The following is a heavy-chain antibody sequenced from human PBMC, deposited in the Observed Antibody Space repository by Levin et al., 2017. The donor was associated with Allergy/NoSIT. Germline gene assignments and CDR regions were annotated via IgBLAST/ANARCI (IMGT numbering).Heavy chain of an antibody. V-gene: IGHV4-34*01. J-gene: IGHJ4*02. CDR1: GGSFSGYY. D-gene: IGHD6-19*01. CDR3: ASTSSSGQSFDY. Sequence: PSETLSLTCAVYGGSFSGYYWSWIRQPPGKGLEWIGEINHSGSTNYNPSLKSRVTISVDTSKNQFSLKLSSVTAADTAVYYCASTSSSGQSFDYWGQGTLVTVSS. CDR2: INHSGST.